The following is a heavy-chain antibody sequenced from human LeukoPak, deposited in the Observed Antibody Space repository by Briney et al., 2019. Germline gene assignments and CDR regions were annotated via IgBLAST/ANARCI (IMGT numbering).Heavy chain of an antibody. CDR3: ARGRYYYDSSGYYNYYYGMDV. V-gene: IGHV4-59*01. D-gene: IGHD3-22*01. Sequence: PSETLSLTCTVSGGSISSYYWSWIRQPPGKGLEWIGYIYYSGSTNYNPSLKSRVTISVDTSKNQFSLKLSSVTAADTAVYYCARGRYYYDSSGYYNYYYGMDVWGQGTTVTVSS. J-gene: IGHJ6*02. CDR1: GGSISSYY. CDR2: IYYSGST.